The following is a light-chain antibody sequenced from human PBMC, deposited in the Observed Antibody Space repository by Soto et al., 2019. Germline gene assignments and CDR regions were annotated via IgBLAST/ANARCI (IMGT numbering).Light chain of an antibody. J-gene: IGKJ5*01. CDR2: GAS. CDR3: QHYQSGHPIT. Sequence: EILLTLSQDTLSLSPGERATLSCRAAQSVGTRLAWYQHKTGQAPRLLISGASSRATGIPDRFTGSGSETSFTLTISRLEPEDFALYYCQHYQSGHPITFGQGTRLEIK. V-gene: IGKV3-20*01. CDR1: QSVGTR.